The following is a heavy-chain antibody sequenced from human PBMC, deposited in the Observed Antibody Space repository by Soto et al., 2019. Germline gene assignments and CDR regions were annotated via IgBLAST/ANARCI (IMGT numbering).Heavy chain of an antibody. J-gene: IGHJ5*02. CDR1: GGSISSYY. Sequence: LSLTCTVSGGSISSYYWSWIRQPPGKGLEWIGYIYYSGSTNYNPSLKSRVTISVDTSKNQFSLKLSSVTAADTAVYYCARVNYDFWSGRYNWFDPWGQGTLVTVSS. V-gene: IGHV4-59*01. CDR3: ARVNYDFWSGRYNWFDP. CDR2: IYYSGST. D-gene: IGHD3-3*01.